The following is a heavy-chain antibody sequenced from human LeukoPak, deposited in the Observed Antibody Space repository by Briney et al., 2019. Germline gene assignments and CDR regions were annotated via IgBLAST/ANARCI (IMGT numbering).Heavy chain of an antibody. CDR3: ARDRVVVVPAAQDYYYGMDV. J-gene: IGHJ6*02. V-gene: IGHV1-2*02. Sequence: ASVKVSCKASGYTFSAYYMHWVRQAPGQGLEWMGWINPNSGGTNYAQKFQGRVTMTRDTSISTAFMELSSLRSDDTAVYYCARDRVVVVPAAQDYYYGMDVWGQGTTVTVSS. CDR2: INPNSGGT. D-gene: IGHD2-2*01. CDR1: GYTFSAYY.